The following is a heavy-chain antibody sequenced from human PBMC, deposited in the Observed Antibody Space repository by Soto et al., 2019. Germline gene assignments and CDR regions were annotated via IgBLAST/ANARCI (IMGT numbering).Heavy chain of an antibody. CDR3: ARVSKNYYDSSGYYSSFDY. CDR1: GGSISSGGYY. Sequence: SETLSLTCTVSGGSISSGGYYWSWIRQHPGKGLEWIGYIYYSGSTYYNPSLKTRVTISVDTSKNQFSLKLSSVTAADTAVYYCARVSKNYYDSSGYYSSFDYWGQGTLVTVSS. J-gene: IGHJ4*02. V-gene: IGHV4-31*03. CDR2: IYYSGST. D-gene: IGHD3-22*01.